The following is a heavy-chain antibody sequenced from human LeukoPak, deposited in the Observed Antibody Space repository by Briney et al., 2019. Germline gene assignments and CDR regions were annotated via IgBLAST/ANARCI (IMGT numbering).Heavy chain of an antibody. D-gene: IGHD3-10*01. CDR1: GGSISSGDYY. V-gene: IGHV4-30-4*01. J-gene: IGHJ4*02. CDR2: IYYSGST. Sequence: PSETLSLTCTVSGGSISSGDYYWSWIRQPPGKGLEWIGYIYYSGSTYYNPSLKSRVTISVDTSKNQFSLKLSSVTAADTVMYYCAREGHNYGSGSYYRGLDYWGQGTLVTVSS. CDR3: AREGHNYGSGSYYRGLDY.